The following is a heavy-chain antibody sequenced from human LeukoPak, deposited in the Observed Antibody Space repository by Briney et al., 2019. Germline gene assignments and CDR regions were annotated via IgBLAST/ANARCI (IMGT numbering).Heavy chain of an antibody. CDR2: INPNSGGT. V-gene: IGHV1-2*02. Sequence: ASEKVSCKASGYTFTGYYMHWVRQAPGQGLEWMGWINPNSGGTNYAQKFQGRVTMTRDTSISTAYMELSRLRSDDTAVYYCARGRYSSRYYFDYWGQGTLVTVSS. J-gene: IGHJ4*02. D-gene: IGHD6-13*01. CDR1: GYTFTGYY. CDR3: ARGRYSSRYYFDY.